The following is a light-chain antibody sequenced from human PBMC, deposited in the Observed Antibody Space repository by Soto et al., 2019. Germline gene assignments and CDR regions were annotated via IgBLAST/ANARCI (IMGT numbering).Light chain of an antibody. CDR2: RAS. CDR3: RQYGSSGT. Sequence: NVLTQSPGTLSLSPGERATLSCRASQSLSGNYLAWYQQKPGQAPRVLIYRASIRATGISDRFSGSGSGTDFTLTISRLEPEDFAVYYCRQYGSSGTFGQGTKV. CDR1: QSLSGNY. J-gene: IGKJ1*01. V-gene: IGKV3-20*01.